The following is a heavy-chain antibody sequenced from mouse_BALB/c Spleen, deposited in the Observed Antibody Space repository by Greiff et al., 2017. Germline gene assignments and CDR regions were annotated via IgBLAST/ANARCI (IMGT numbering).Heavy chain of an antibody. V-gene: IGHV7-3*02. D-gene: IGHD2-12*01. CDR2: IRNKANGYTT. CDR3: ARLRREEYFDY. Sequence: EVQLVESGGGLVQPGGSLRLSCATSGFTFTDYYMSWVRQPPGKALEWLGFIRNKANGYTTEYSASVKGRFTISRDNSQSILYLQMNTLRAEDSATYYCARLRREEYFDYWGQGTTLTVSS. J-gene: IGHJ2*01. CDR1: GFTFTDYY.